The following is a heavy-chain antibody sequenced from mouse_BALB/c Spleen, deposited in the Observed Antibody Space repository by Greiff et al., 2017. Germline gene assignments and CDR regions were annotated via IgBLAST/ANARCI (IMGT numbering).Heavy chain of an antibody. CDR1: GFTFSSFG. Sequence: EVKLVESGGGLVQPGGSRKLSCAASGFTFSSFGMHWVRQAPEKGLEWVAYISSGSSTIYYADTVKGRFTISRDNPKNTLFLQMTSLRSEDTAMYYCARSWQLGPYYYAMDYWGQGTSVTVSA. D-gene: IGHD3-1*01. CDR2: ISSGSSTI. CDR3: ARSWQLGPYYYAMDY. J-gene: IGHJ4*01. V-gene: IGHV5-17*02.